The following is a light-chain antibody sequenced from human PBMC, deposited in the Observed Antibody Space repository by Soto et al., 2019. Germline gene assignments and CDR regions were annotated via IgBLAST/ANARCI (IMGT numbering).Light chain of an antibody. CDR3: QSYDRRLSGNV. Sequence: QSVLTQAPGVSGGPGQRVSIFRTGSSDPIGAAYNVDWYQQLPATAPKLLHHGNNNRTSAVPARFSGSKSRTSAPLAIAGLQAVDEGDYYCQSYDRRLSGNVFGPGTKVTVL. CDR2: GNN. J-gene: IGLJ1*01. CDR1: SDPIGAAYN. V-gene: IGLV1-40*01.